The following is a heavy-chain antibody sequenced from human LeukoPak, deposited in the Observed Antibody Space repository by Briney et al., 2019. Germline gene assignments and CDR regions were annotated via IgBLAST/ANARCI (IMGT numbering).Heavy chain of an antibody. V-gene: IGHV1-69*13. Sequence: SVKVSCKASGGTFSSYAISWVRQAPGQGLEWMRGIIPIFGTANYAQKFQGRVTITADESTSTAYMELSSLRSEDTAVYYCARDPEAQYHDFWSGYFDYWGRGTLVTVSS. CDR2: IIPIFGTA. D-gene: IGHD3-3*01. CDR3: ARDPEAQYHDFWSGYFDY. CDR1: GGTFSSYA. J-gene: IGHJ4*02.